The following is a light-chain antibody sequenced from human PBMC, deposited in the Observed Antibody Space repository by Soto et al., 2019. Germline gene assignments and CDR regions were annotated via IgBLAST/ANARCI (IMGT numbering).Light chain of an antibody. CDR2: GAS. Sequence: EIVLTQSPGTLSLSPGERATLSCRASQSVTGHLAWYQQKPGQAPRLLIYGASSRATGTADRFSGSGSGTDFTLTISRLEPEDFAVYYCQQYARSPLNFGGGTKV. V-gene: IGKV3-20*01. CDR1: QSVTGH. CDR3: QQYARSPLN. J-gene: IGKJ4*01.